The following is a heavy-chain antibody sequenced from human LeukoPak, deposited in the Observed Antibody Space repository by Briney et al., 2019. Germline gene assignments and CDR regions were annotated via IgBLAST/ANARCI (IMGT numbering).Heavy chain of an antibody. J-gene: IGHJ4*02. V-gene: IGHV3-7*04. CDR1: GFNFSDSR. CDR2: INRDGTEK. CDR3: VRGDWYFES. D-gene: IGHD2-21*01. Sequence: GGSLRLSCATSGFNFSDSRMTWVRQAPGKGLQWVANINRDGTEKHFLDSVEGRFTNSRDNAKKSLYLQMSRLRPQDTAVYFCVRGDWYFESWGQGTLVTVSS.